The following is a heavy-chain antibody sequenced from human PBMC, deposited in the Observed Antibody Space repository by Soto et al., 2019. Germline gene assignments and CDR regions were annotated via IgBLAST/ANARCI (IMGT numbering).Heavy chain of an antibody. V-gene: IGHV1-69*01. CDR2: IIPIFGTA. CDR3: ARSYYDSSGFEGWYFDY. Sequence: QVQLVQSGAEVKKPGSSVKVSCKASGGTFSSYAISWVRQAPGQGLEWMGGIIPIFGTANYAQKFQGRVTITADESTSTAYMEQSRLSDEDTAVYYCARSYYDSSGFEGWYFDYWGQGTLVTVSS. CDR1: GGTFSSYA. J-gene: IGHJ4*02. D-gene: IGHD3-22*01.